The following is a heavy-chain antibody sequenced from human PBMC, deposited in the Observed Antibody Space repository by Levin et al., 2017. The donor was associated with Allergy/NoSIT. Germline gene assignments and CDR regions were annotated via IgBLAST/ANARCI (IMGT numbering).Heavy chain of an antibody. J-gene: IGHJ4*02. CDR2: ISGGSGSI. CDR1: GFTFSSYS. V-gene: IGHV3-48*02. Sequence: GGSLRLSCAASGFTFSSYSMNWVRQAPGKGLEWVSYISGGSGSICYADSVKGRFTISRDNAKNSLFLHMNSLTDEDTAVYYCAREHNWAFDYWGQGILVIVSS. CDR3: AREHNWAFDY. D-gene: IGHD1-20*01.